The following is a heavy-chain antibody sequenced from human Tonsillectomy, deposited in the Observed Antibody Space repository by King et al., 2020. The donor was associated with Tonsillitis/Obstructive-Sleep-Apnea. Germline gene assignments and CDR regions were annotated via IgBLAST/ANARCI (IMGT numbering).Heavy chain of an antibody. CDR2: LLYSGCT. CDR3: LKGAYYDIYTFFDY. J-gene: IGHJ4*02. V-gene: IGHV4-39*01. Sequence: LQLQESGPGLVKPSETLSRTCTVSGGSISSRSYYWGWIRQPPGKGLERMGCLLYSGCTYYKPSLKSRVTISVDTAKNQFSLKLSSVTAADTAVYYCLKGAYYDIYTFFDYWGQGTLVTVSS. CDR1: GGSISSRSYY. D-gene: IGHD3-9*01.